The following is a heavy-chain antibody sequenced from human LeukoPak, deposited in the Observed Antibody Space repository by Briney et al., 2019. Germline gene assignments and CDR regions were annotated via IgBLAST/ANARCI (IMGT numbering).Heavy chain of an antibody. CDR2: ISAYNGNT. CDR1: GYTFTSYG. Sequence: GASVKVSCKASGYTFTSYGISWVRQAPGQGLEWMGWISAYNGNTNYAQKLQGRVTMTTDTSTSTAYMELRSLRSDDTAVYYCARGDDMDTAMVPFDYWGQGTLVTVSS. D-gene: IGHD5-18*01. J-gene: IGHJ4*02. CDR3: ARGDDMDTAMVPFDY. V-gene: IGHV1-18*01.